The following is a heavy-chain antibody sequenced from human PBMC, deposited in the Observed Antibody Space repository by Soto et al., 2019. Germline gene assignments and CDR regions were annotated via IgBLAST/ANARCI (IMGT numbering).Heavy chain of an antibody. CDR2: VSVGGGST. J-gene: IGHJ6*02. Sequence: PVGALILSCAASGFAFSSCAMWWVRQAPGEWREVVSGVSVGGGSTYYADSVKGRFTISRYNSKNTLYLQMNSLRAEDTAVYYCAKATIFGVVMVSYGMDAWGQGTTVTVSS. CDR1: GFAFSSCA. CDR3: AKATIFGVVMVSYGMDA. V-gene: IGHV3-23*01. D-gene: IGHD3-3*01.